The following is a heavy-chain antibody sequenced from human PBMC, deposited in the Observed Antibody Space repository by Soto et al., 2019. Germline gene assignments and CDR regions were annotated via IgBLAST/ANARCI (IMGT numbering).Heavy chain of an antibody. V-gene: IGHV3-30-3*01. D-gene: IGHD5-12*01. CDR2: ISFYGSNK. CDR1: GFTFSSYA. J-gene: IGHJ4*02. CDR3: ARVAVEMATIHVFDY. Sequence: QVQLVESGGGVVQPGRSLRLSCAASGFTFSSYAMHWVRQAPGKGLEWVAVISFYGSNKYYADSVKGRFTISRDTSKNTLYLQMNSLRAEDTAVYYCARVAVEMATIHVFDYWGQGTLGTVSS.